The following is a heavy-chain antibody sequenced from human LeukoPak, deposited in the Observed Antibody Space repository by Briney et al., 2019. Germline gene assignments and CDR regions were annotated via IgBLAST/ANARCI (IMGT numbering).Heavy chain of an antibody. J-gene: IGHJ4*02. Sequence: GGSLRLSCAASGFTVSSNYMSWVRQAPGKGLEWVSVIYSGGSTYYADSVKGRFTISRDNSKNTLYLQMNSLRAEDTAVYYCASGYFDWFGDHWGQGTLVTVSS. CDR3: ASGYFDWFGDH. CDR2: IYSGGST. V-gene: IGHV3-66*01. CDR1: GFTVSSNY. D-gene: IGHD3-9*01.